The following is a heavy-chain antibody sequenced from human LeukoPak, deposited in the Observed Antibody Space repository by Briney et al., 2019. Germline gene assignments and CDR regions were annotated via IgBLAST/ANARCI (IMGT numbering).Heavy chain of an antibody. V-gene: IGHV3-48*01. D-gene: IGHD2-15*01. Sequence: GGSLRLSCAASGFTFSSCSMNWVRQAPGKGLEWVSYISISGSTIYYADSVKGRFTISRDNSKNTLCLQMNSLRVEDTAVYYCAKGAYCSGGNCYLGDLDYWGQGTLVTVSS. CDR2: ISISGSTI. CDR3: AKGAYCSGGNCYLGDLDY. J-gene: IGHJ4*02. CDR1: GFTFSSCS.